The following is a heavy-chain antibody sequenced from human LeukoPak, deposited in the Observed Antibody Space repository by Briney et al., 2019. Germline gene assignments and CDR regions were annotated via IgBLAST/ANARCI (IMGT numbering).Heavy chain of an antibody. D-gene: IGHD6-19*01. CDR1: GYTFTGYY. CDR3: ARGMAGIPNFDY. CDR2: INPNSGGT. J-gene: IGHJ4*02. V-gene: IGHV1-2*02. Sequence: RRASVKVSCKASGYTFTGYYMHWVRQAPGQGLEWMGWINPNSGGTNYAQKFQGRVTMTRDTSISTAYMELSRLRSDDTAVYYCARGMAGIPNFDYWGQGTLVTVSS.